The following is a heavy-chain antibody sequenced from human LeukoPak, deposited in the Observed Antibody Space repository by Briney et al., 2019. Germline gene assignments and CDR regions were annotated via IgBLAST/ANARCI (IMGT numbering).Heavy chain of an antibody. Sequence: ASVKVSCKASGYTFTGYYMHWVRQAPGQGLEWMGRINPNSGNTGYAQKFQGRVTMTRNTSISTAYMELSSLRSEDTAVYYCARGRRQLAARRDYYYYYMDVWGKGTTVTVSS. CDR3: ARGRRQLAARRDYYYYYMDV. CDR1: GYTFTGYY. V-gene: IGHV1-8*02. D-gene: IGHD6-6*01. J-gene: IGHJ6*03. CDR2: INPNSGNT.